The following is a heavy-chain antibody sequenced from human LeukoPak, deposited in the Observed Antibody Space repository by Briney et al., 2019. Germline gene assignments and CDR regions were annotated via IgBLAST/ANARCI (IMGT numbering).Heavy chain of an antibody. CDR3: ARDRSGYARYYSMDV. CDR1: GFTFSVYY. D-gene: IGHD5-12*01. CDR2: ISSNISTT. Sequence: GGSLRLSCAASGFTFSVYYMSWIRQAPGKGLEWVSSISSNISTTYYADSVKGRFTISRDNAKNSLYLQMNSLRVEDTAVYYCARDRSGYARYYSMDVWGQGTTVTVSS. V-gene: IGHV3-11*01. J-gene: IGHJ6*02.